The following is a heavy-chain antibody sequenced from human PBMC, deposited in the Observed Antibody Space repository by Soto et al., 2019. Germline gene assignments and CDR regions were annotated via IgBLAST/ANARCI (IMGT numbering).Heavy chain of an antibody. V-gene: IGHV1-69*01. CDR3: ARVGGGDPGGGYYYGMDV. CDR2: IIPIFGTA. J-gene: IGHJ6*02. CDR1: GGTFSSYA. Sequence: QVQLVQSGAEVKKPGSSVKVSCKASGGTFSSYAISWVRQAPGQGLEWMGGIIPIFGTANYAQKFQGRVTITADESTSTAYMELSSLRSEDTAVYYCARVGGGDPGGGYYYGMDVWGQGTTVTVSS. D-gene: IGHD4-17*01.